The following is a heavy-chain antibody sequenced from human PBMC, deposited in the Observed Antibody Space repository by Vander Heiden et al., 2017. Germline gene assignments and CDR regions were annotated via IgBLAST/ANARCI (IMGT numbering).Heavy chain of an antibody. V-gene: IGHV2-70*04. D-gene: IGHD3-22*01. Sequence: QVTLKESGPALVKPTETLTLTCTLSGFSLSTSGMRVNWIRQPPGKALEWLARIDWDDDKFYSTSLKTRLTISKDTAKNQVVLIMTKMDPVDTATYYCTLTSGYYYFDYWGQGTLVTVSS. CDR2: IDWDDDK. CDR1: GFSLSTSGMR. J-gene: IGHJ4*02. CDR3: TLTSGYYYFDY.